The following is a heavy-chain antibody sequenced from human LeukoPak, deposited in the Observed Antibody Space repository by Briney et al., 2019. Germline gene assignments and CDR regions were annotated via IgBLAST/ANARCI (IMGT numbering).Heavy chain of an antibody. V-gene: IGHV4-59*08. CDR1: GGSLSSYY. CDR3: ARVSPHLYYFDY. CDR2: IYYSGST. J-gene: IGHJ4*02. Sequence: SETLSLTCTVSGGSLSSYYWSWIRQPPGKGLEWIGYIYYSGSTNYNPSLKSRVTISVDTSKNQFSLKLSSVTAADTAVYYCARVSPHLYYFDYWGQGTLVTVSS.